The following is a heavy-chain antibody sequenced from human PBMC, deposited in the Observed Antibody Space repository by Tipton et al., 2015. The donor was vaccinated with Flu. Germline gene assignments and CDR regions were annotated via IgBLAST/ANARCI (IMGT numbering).Heavy chain of an antibody. CDR1: GDSIGSGYF. CDR3: ARAGGSNSWYVY. J-gene: IGHJ4*02. Sequence: TLSLTCSVSGDSIGSGYFWGWIRQAPGQGLEWIGNVHRAGNPYYNPSLKSRITISVDTSNNLFSLNLRSVSAADTAVYYCARAGGSNSWYVYWGQGTLVTVSS. CDR2: VHRAGNP. D-gene: IGHD6-13*01. V-gene: IGHV4-38-2*02.